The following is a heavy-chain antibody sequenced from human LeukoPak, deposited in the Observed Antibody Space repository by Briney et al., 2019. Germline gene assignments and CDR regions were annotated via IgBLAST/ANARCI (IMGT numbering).Heavy chain of an antibody. D-gene: IGHD3-16*02. CDR1: GDSINTSRYY. J-gene: IGHJ5*02. Sequence: PSETLSLTCTVSGDSINTSRYYCAWVRQPPGKGLEWIGSMSYSGSTYYNTSLKSRVSISIDTSKNLFSLSLSSVTAADTAAYYCARHLSGSFRDPWGQGTLVIVSS. CDR3: ARHLSGSFRDP. CDR2: MSYSGST. V-gene: IGHV4-39*01.